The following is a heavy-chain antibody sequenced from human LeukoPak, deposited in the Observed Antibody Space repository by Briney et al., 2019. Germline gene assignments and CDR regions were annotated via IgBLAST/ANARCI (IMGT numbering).Heavy chain of an antibody. CDR1: GYTFTSYY. J-gene: IGHJ3*02. V-gene: IGHV1-46*01. CDR2: INPSGGST. CDR3: ARGAGHIDAFDI. Sequence: ASVKVSCKASGYTFTSYYMHWVRQAPGQGLGWMGIINPSGGSTSYAQKFHGRVTMTRDMSTSTVYMELSSLRSEDTAVYYCARGAGHIDAFDIWGQGTMVTVSS.